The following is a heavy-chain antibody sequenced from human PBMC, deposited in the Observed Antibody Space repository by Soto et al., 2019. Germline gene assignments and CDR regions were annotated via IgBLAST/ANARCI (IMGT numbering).Heavy chain of an antibody. CDR3: ARTRVYYDTLSDY. Sequence: ASVKVSCKASGYTFTSYGISWVRRAPGQGLEWMGWMNPNSGNTGYAQKFQGRVTMTRNTSISTAYMELSSLRSEDTAVYYCARTRVYYDTLSDYWGQGTLVTVSS. J-gene: IGHJ4*02. V-gene: IGHV1-8*02. D-gene: IGHD3-22*01. CDR2: MNPNSGNT. CDR1: GYTFTSYG.